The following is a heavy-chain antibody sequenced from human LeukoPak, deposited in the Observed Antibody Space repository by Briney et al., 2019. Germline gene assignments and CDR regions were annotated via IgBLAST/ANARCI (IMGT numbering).Heavy chain of an antibody. CDR2: INHSGST. V-gene: IGHV4-34*01. CDR1: GGSFSGYY. D-gene: IGHD3-16*01. J-gene: IGHJ4*02. CDR3: ASLRGKGLRR. Sequence: PSETLSLTCAVYGGSFSGYYWSWIRQPPGKGLEWIGEINHSGSTNYNPSLKSRVTISVDTSKNQFSLKLSSGTAADTAVYYCASLRGKGLRRWGQGTLVTVSS.